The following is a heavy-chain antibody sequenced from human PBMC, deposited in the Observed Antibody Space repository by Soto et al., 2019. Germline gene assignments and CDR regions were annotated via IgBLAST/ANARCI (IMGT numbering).Heavy chain of an antibody. Sequence: ASVKVSCKASGYTFTSYYIHWVRQTPGQGLEWMGIINPSGGSTTYAQKFQGRVTMTRDTSTSTVYMELSSLRSEDTAVYYCTRAPSYGAFDIWGQGTMVTVSS. V-gene: IGHV1-46*03. CDR2: INPSGGST. CDR1: GYTFTSYY. CDR3: TRAPSYGAFDI. D-gene: IGHD4-17*01. J-gene: IGHJ3*02.